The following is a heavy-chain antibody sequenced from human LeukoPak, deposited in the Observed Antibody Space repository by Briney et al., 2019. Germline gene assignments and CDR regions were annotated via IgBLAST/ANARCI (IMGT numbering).Heavy chain of an antibody. J-gene: IGHJ4*02. Sequence: QPGGSLRLSCAASGFTFSSYAMNWVRQAPGKGLEWVSAISGGGGTTYYADSVKGRFTISRDNSKNTLFLQTNSLRAEDTAVYYCAKDREGLSSGYDLEYFDYWGQGTLVTVSS. V-gene: IGHV3-23*01. CDR1: GFTFSSYA. CDR2: ISGGGGTT. D-gene: IGHD5-12*01. CDR3: AKDREGLSSGYDLEYFDY.